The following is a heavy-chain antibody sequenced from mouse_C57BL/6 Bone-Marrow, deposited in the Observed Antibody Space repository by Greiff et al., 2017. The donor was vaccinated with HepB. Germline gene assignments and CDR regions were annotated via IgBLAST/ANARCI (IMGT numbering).Heavy chain of an antibody. CDR2: ISHGGSYT. CDR3: AGVYYGNPYAMDY. D-gene: IGHD2-1*01. CDR1: GFTFSSYA. Sequence: EVQGVESGGGLVKPGGSLKLSCAASGFTFSSYAMPWVRQSPEKRLEWVASISHGGSYTYYADNVKGQFTISGDKATNNLYLQMSHLKTVDTAMYYCAGVYYGNPYAMDYWGQGASVTVSS. J-gene: IGHJ4*01. V-gene: IGHV5-4*01.